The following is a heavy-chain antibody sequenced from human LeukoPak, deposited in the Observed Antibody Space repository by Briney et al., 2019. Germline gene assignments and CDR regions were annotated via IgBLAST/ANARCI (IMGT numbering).Heavy chain of an antibody. CDR2: IYTSGST. Sequence: SETLSLTCTVSGGSISSYYWSWIRQPAGKGLECIGRIYTSGSTNYNPSLKSRVTMSVDTSKNQFSLKLSSVTAADTAVYYCARVLYSSGWSGEHNWFDPWGQGTLVTVSS. V-gene: IGHV4-4*07. D-gene: IGHD6-19*01. J-gene: IGHJ5*02. CDR3: ARVLYSSGWSGEHNWFDP. CDR1: GGSISSYY.